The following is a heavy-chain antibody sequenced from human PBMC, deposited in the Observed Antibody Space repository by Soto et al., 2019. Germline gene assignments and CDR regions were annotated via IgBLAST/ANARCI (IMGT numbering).Heavy chain of an antibody. V-gene: IGHV3-13*05. CDR1: GFTFRNYD. Sequence: EVQLVESGGGLVQPGGSLRLSCEASGFTFRNYDMHWVRQGTGKGLEWVSGISAAGDPDYADSVEGRFTISRENAQNSYFLQMNSLSVCETAVYYCAITDSYFYGLDVWGQGTTVIVSS. CDR2: ISAAGDP. J-gene: IGHJ6*02. D-gene: IGHD1-20*01. CDR3: AITDSYFYGLDV.